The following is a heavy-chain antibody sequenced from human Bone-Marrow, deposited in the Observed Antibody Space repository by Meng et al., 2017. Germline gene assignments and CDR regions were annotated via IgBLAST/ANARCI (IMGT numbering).Heavy chain of an antibody. D-gene: IGHD3-10*01. CDR1: GGSISSGNYY. J-gene: IGHJ4*02. CDR2: IYASGST. CDR3: ARASSGSGSYYKPFDY. Sequence: LRLSCTVSGGSISSGNYYWSWLRQPAGKGLEWIGRIYASGSTNYNPSLKSRVTISVDTSKNQFSLKLSSVTAADTAVYYCARASSGSGSYYKPFDYWGQGTLVTVSS. V-gene: IGHV4-61*02.